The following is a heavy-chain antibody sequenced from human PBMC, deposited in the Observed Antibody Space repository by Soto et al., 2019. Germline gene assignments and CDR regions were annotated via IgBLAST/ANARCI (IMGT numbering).Heavy chain of an antibody. CDR3: AKKGLGSLATYCTTGDCHYAFDV. CDR2: ISGGGDGT. D-gene: IGHD2-8*01. CDR1: GFTFYNYA. Sequence: EVQLLESGGGLVRPGGSRRLSCAASGFTFYNYAMNWVRQAPGKGLEWVSTISGGGDGTYYADSVKGRFTISRDNSRNTVYLQMNSLRAEDTAVYYCAKKGLGSLATYCTTGDCHYAFDVWGQGTLVTVFS. V-gene: IGHV3-23*01. J-gene: IGHJ3*01.